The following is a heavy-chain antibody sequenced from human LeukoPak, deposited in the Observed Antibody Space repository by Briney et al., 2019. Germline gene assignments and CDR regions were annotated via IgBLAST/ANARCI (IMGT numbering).Heavy chain of an antibody. D-gene: IGHD3-22*01. J-gene: IGHJ4*02. CDR2: IYYSGST. CDR3: ATHADSSPTPLWDY. Sequence: SETLSLTCTVSGGSISSGDYYWSWIRQPPGKGLEWIGNIYYSGSTYYNPSLNSRATISVDTSKNQYSLRLTSVTAADTAVYYCATHADSSPTPLWDYWGQGALVAVPS. V-gene: IGHV4-30-4*03. CDR1: GGSISSGDYY.